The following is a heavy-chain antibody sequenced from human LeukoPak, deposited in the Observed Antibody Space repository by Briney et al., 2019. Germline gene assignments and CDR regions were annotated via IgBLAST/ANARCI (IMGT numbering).Heavy chain of an antibody. CDR3: ARLDDWAGPGDHFDT. V-gene: IGHV5-51*01. CDR1: GYSFTSYW. D-gene: IGHD3-16*01. CDR2: IYPGDSDT. Sequence: GESLKISCKGSGYSFTSYWIGWVRQMPGKGLEWMGIIYPGDSDTRYGPSFQGQVTISADKSISTAYLQWNSLKASDTAIYYCARLDDWAGPGDHFDTWGQGTLVTVSS. J-gene: IGHJ5*02.